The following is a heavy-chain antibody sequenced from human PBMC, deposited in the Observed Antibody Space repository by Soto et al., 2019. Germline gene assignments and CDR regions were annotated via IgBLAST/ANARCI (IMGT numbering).Heavy chain of an antibody. V-gene: IGHV3-30*18. CDR1: GSTFSSYG. Sequence: QVQLVESGGGVVQPGRSLRLSCAASGSTFSSYGMHWVRQAPGKGLEWVAVISYDGSNKYYADSVKGRFTISRDNSKNTLYLQMNSLRAEDTAVYYCAKETVTFDYWGQGTLVTVSS. CDR3: AKETVTFDY. J-gene: IGHJ4*02. D-gene: IGHD4-17*01. CDR2: ISYDGSNK.